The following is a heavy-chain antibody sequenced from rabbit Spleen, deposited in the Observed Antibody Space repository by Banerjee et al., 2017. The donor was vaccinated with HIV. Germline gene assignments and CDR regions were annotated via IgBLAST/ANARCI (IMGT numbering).Heavy chain of an antibody. V-gene: IGHV1S40*01. CDR2: IYAGSSGDT. D-gene: IGHD8-1*01. CDR3: ARDAGTSFSTYGMDL. Sequence: QSLEESGGGLVQPEGSLTLTCTAFGFSFSSNYYMCWVRQAPGKGLEWIGCIYAGSSGDTYYASWAKGRFTISKTSSTTVTLQMTSLTAADTATYFCARDAGTSFSTYGMDLWGQGTLVTVS. CDR1: GFSFSSNYY. J-gene: IGHJ6*01.